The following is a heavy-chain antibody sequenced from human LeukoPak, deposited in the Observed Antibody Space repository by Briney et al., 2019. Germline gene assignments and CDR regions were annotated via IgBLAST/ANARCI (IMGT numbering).Heavy chain of an antibody. V-gene: IGHV1-2*04. D-gene: IGHD3-10*01. CDR1: GYTFTGYY. J-gene: IGHJ3*02. CDR3: ARDRYYGSGRGPRFDI. CDR2: INPNSGGT. Sequence: ASVKVSCKASGYTFTGYYMHWVRQAPGQGLEWMGWINPNSGGTNYAQKFQGWVTMTRDTSISTAYMELSRLRSDDTAVYYCARDRYYGSGRGPRFDIWGQGTMVTASS.